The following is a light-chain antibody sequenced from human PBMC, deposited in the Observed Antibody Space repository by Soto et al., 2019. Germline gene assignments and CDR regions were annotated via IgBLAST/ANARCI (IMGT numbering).Light chain of an antibody. J-gene: IGKJ1*01. V-gene: IGKV3-11*01. CDR1: QSVSTF. Sequence: EIVLTQSPATLSLSPGERAILSCRASQSVSTFLAWFQQKPGQPPRLLIYNASNRTTGIPARFSGSGSGTAFTLTVSSLQPEDFAIYYCQQADSFPWTFGQGTKVDI. CDR2: NAS. CDR3: QQADSFPWT.